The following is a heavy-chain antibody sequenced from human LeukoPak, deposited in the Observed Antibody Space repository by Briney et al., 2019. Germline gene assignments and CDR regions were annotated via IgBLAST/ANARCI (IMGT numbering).Heavy chain of an antibody. Sequence: PGGSLRLSCAASGFSLSNYVMSWVRQAPGKGLEWVSLISGSGDTSYYADSVKGRFTISRDNSRNTLYLQMNSLRAEDTAIYHCANPWGSGWYFDLWGRGTLVTVSS. CDR1: GFSLSNYV. V-gene: IGHV3-23*01. CDR2: ISGSGDTS. D-gene: IGHD7-27*01. J-gene: IGHJ2*01. CDR3: ANPWGSGWYFDL.